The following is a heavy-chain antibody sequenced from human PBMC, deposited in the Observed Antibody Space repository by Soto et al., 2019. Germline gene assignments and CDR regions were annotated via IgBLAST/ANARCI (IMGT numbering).Heavy chain of an antibody. CDR1: GFTLSNYG. V-gene: IGHV3-33*01. J-gene: IGHJ6*01. CDR3: ARDRTAVGSKEKNFAIDV. D-gene: IGHD1-26*01. CDR2: IWYDGTNK. Sequence: LVESGGGVVQPGRSLRLACAASGFTLSNYGMHWVRQAPGKGLEWVATIWYDGTNKYYADSVKGRFIISRDNSGNTLFLQIRSLRGEDAAVYYCARDRTAVGSKEKNFAIDVCGQGTTVNVAA.